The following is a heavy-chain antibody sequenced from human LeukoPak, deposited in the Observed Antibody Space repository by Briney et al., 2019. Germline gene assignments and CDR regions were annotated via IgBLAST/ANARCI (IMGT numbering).Heavy chain of an antibody. CDR2: MYISGST. Sequence: PSETLSLTCTVSGVSVTNYYWAWIRQPVGKGLEWIGRMYISGSTNYNPSLKSRVTISIDKTKNQFSLKLRSVTAADTAVYYCARDYLVGAPLDSWGQGTLVTVSP. V-gene: IGHV4-4*07. CDR1: GVSVTNYY. J-gene: IGHJ4*02. D-gene: IGHD1-26*01. CDR3: ARDYLVGAPLDS.